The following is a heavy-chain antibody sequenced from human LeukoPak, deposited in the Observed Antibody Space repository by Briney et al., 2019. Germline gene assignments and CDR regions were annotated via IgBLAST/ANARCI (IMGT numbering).Heavy chain of an antibody. CDR2: IWYDGSNK. Sequence: GGSLRLSCAASGFTFSSYGMHWVRQAPGKGLEWVAVIWYDGSNKYYADSVKGRFTISRDNSKNTLYLQMNSLRAEDTAVYYCARGPLYYDFWSGYYRIGYWGQGTLVTVSS. D-gene: IGHD3-3*01. CDR1: GFTFSSYG. J-gene: IGHJ4*02. V-gene: IGHV3-33*01. CDR3: ARGPLYYDFWSGYYRIGY.